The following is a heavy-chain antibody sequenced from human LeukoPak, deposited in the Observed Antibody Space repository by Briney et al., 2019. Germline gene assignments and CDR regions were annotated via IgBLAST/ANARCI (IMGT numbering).Heavy chain of an antibody. Sequence: GGSLRLSCAASGFIVSFNYMGWVRQAPGKGLEWVSVIYRGGNTDYADSVRGRFTLSTDNSKNKLYLQMNSLRAEDTAVYYCTRGITAATYYWGQGTLVTVSS. CDR2: IYRGGNT. CDR3: TRGITAATYY. J-gene: IGHJ4*02. CDR1: GFIVSFNY. D-gene: IGHD6-13*01. V-gene: IGHV3-66*01.